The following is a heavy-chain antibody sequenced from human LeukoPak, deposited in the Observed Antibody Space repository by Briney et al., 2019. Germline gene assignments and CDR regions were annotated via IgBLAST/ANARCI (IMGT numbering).Heavy chain of an antibody. CDR3: ARGPTTVTRAFDY. J-gene: IGHJ4*02. D-gene: IGHD4-17*01. Sequence: SETLSLTCTVSGGSFSIYYWSWIWQPAGKGLEWIGRIYTSGSTNYNPSLKSRVTMSVDTSKNQFSLNLNSVTAADTAVYYCARGPTTVTRAFDYWGQGTLVTVSS. CDR1: GGSFSIYY. CDR2: IYTSGST. V-gene: IGHV4-4*07.